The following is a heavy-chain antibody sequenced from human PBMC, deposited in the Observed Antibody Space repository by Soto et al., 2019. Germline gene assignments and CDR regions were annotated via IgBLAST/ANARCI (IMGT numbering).Heavy chain of an antibody. Sequence: VQLVESGGGWVKPGGSLRLSCAASDFRISNAWMNWVRQAPGKGLEWVGRIRSQTDGGTTDYGAPVVGRFTISRDDSENTLYLQMNSLKTEDTAVYYCTTDLVGVTTWGSWGQGTLVTVSS. D-gene: IGHD1-26*01. CDR1: DFRISNAW. V-gene: IGHV3-15*07. CDR3: TTDLVGVTTWGS. J-gene: IGHJ4*02. CDR2: IRSQTDGGTT.